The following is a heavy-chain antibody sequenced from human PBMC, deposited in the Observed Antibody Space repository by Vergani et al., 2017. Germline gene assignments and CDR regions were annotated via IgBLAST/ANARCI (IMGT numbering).Heavy chain of an antibody. D-gene: IGHD1-26*01. CDR3: ARHDVGATTFSFDY. CDR1: GGSISSSSYY. CDR2: IYYSGST. Sequence: QLQLQESGPGLVKPSETLSLTCTVSGGSISSSSYYWGWIRQPPGKGLEWIGSIYYSGSTYYNPSLKSRVTISVDTSKNQFSLKLSSVTAADTAVYYCARHDVGATTFSFDYWGQGTLVTVSS. J-gene: IGHJ4*02. V-gene: IGHV4-39*01.